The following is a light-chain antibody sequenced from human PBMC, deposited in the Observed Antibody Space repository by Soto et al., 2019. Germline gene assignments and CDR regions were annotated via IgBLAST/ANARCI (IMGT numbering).Light chain of an antibody. CDR3: SSYAGSNDRWV. CDR1: SSDIGAYNY. V-gene: IGLV2-8*01. J-gene: IGLJ3*02. CDR2: EVS. Sequence: QSPLTQPPSASGTPGQSVTISCTGTSSDIGAYNYVSWYQQHPGKAPKLMIHEVSKRPSGVPDRFSGSKSGNTASLTVSGLQAEDEADYYCSSYAGSNDRWVFGGGTKVTVL.